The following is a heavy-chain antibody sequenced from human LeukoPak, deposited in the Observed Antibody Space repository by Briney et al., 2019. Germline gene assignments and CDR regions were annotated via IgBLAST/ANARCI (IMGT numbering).Heavy chain of an antibody. Sequence: ASVKVSCKASGYTFTSYAMHWVRQAPGQRLEWMGWINAGNGNTKYSQKFQGRVTIIRDTSTSTAYMELRSLRSDDTAVYYCARDLGSRSYYDSSAYLDSWGQGTLVTVSS. D-gene: IGHD3-22*01. J-gene: IGHJ4*02. CDR2: INAGNGNT. CDR1: GYTFTSYA. V-gene: IGHV1-3*01. CDR3: ARDLGSRSYYDSSAYLDS.